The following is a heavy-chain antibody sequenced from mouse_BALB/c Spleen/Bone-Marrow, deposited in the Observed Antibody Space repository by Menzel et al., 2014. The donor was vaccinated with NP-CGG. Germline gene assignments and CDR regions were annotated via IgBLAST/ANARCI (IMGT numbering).Heavy chain of an antibody. CDR2: IRNKAKGYTT. V-gene: IGHV7-3*02. CDR3: GRGEKGGIYWYFDV. Sequence: DVKLVESGGGLVQPGGSLRLSCETSGFTFTDYYMSWVRQPPGKALECLGFIRNKAKGYTTDYIVSVKGRLTISRDNSKIISYLLNSALRAENCANYCGGRGEKGGIYWYFDVWGAGTTVTGSS. CDR1: GFTFTDYY. J-gene: IGHJ1*01.